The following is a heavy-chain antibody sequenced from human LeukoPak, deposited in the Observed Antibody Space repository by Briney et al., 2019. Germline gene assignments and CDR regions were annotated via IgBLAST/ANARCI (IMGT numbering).Heavy chain of an antibody. D-gene: IGHD6-13*01. CDR3: VKASRSSSWYFDY. CDR1: GFTFMTYA. Sequence: GRSLTLSCSASGFTFMTYAMHWVRQAPGKGLEYVSAISSNGGTTYYADSVKGRFAISRDNSKNTLYLQMSSLRAEDTAVYYCVKASRSSSWYFDYWGQGTLVTVSS. J-gene: IGHJ4*02. CDR2: ISSNGGTT. V-gene: IGHV3-64D*08.